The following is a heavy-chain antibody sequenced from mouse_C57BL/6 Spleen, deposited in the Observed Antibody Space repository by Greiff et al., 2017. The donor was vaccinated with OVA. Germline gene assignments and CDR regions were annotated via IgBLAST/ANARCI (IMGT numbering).Heavy chain of an antibody. D-gene: IGHD2-2*01. V-gene: IGHV1-64*01. J-gene: IGHJ4*01. Sequence: QVQLMQPGAELVQPGASVKLSCKASGYTFTSYWMSWVQQTPGQGLEWIGMIHPNSGSTNYNEKFKSKATLTVDKSSTTAYMQLSNLTSKDSSVYYCARIYYGYDGYYYGMDDWGQGTSVTVSS. CDR3: ARIYYGYDGYYYGMDD. CDR1: GYTFTSYW. CDR2: IHPNSGST.